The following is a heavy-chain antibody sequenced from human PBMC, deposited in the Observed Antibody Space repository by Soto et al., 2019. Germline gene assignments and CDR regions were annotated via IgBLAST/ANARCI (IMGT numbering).Heavy chain of an antibody. CDR3: ARSHYYDSSGYXRGAFDI. CDR1: GGSIRSGGYY. V-gene: IGHV4-31*03. CDR2: IYYSGST. Sequence: ASETLSLTCTFSGGSIRSGGYYWSWIRQHPGKGLEWIGYIYYSGSTYYNPSLRSRVTISVDTSKNQFSLKLSSVTAADTAVYYCARSHYYDSSGYXRGAFDIWGQGTMVTVSS. D-gene: IGHD3-22*01. J-gene: IGHJ3*02.